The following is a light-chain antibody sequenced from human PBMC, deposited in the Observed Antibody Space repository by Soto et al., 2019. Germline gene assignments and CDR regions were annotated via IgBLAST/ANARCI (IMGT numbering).Light chain of an antibody. J-gene: IGLJ1*01. CDR2: EVS. V-gene: IGLV2-8*01. CDR3: NSYTDRNTFYV. CDR1: SSDVGGYKY. Sequence: QSVLTQPPSASGSPGQSVTISCTGTSSDVGGYKYASWYQQHPGKAPKLMIYEVSNRPSGVANRFSGSKSGNTASLTISGLQAEDEADYYCNSYTDRNTFYVFGTGTKVTVL.